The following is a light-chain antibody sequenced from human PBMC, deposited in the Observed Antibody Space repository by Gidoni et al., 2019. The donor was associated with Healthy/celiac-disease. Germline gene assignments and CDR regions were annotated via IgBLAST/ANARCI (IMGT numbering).Light chain of an antibody. V-gene: IGKV1-5*03. Sequence: DIKMTQSPSTLSASVGDRVTITCRASQSISSWLDWYQQKPGKAPKLLIYKASSLESGVPSRFSGSGSGTEFTLTSSSLQPDDFATYYCQQYNSYSWTFGQGTKVEIK. CDR1: QSISSW. CDR3: QQYNSYSWT. CDR2: KAS. J-gene: IGKJ1*01.